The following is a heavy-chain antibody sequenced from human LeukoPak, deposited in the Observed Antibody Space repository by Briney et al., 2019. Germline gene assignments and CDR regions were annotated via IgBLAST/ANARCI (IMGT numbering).Heavy chain of an antibody. CDR3: AKGRCSSTSCANWFEP. V-gene: IGHV3-23*01. D-gene: IGHD2-2*01. CDR1: GFTFSSYA. J-gene: IGHJ5*02. Sequence: PGGSLRLSCAASGFTFSSYAMSWVRQAPGKGLEWVSAIIGSGGSTYYADSVKGRFTRPRDNSKNTLYQQINRRRDECTAVYYCAKGRCSSTSCANWFEPWGQGTLVTVSS. CDR2: IIGSGGST.